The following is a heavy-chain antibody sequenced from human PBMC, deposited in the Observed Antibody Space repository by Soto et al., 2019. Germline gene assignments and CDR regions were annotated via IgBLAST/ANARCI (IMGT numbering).Heavy chain of an antibody. CDR2: IIPIPGIA. CDR3: ARSIYCDSSGSYDEYFDY. Sequence: QVQLVQSGAEVNKPGSSVKLSCKASGCTFSSYTISWVRQAPGQGLEWMGGIIPIPGIANYAQKFQGRVTITADKSTSTTYMELRSLRCVDTDVYYCARSIYCDSSGSYDEYFDYWGQGTLVTVSS. D-gene: IGHD3-22*01. CDR1: GCTFSSYT. V-gene: IGHV1-69*02. J-gene: IGHJ4*02.